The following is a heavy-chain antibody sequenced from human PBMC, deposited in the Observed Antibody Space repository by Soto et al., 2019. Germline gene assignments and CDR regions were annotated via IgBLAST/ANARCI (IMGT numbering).Heavy chain of an antibody. J-gene: IGHJ5*02. CDR1: GFTFSSYG. V-gene: IGHV3-33*01. D-gene: IGHD3-22*01. CDR3: ARDYYDSSGYYWYNWFDP. Sequence: GGSLRLSCAASGFTFSSYGMHWVRQAPGKGLEWVAVIWYDGSNKYYADSVKGRFTISRDNSKNTLYLQMNSLRAEDTAVYYCARDYYDSSGYYWYNWFDPWGQGTLVTVSS. CDR2: IWYDGSNK.